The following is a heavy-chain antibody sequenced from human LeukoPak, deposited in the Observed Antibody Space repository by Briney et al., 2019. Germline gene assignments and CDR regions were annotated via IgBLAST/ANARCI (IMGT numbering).Heavy chain of an antibody. J-gene: IGHJ4*02. V-gene: IGHV4-61*01. D-gene: IGHD6-19*01. CDR3: ARVVPSSGWYWGFFDY. CDR1: GGSVSSGSYY. CDR2: IYYSGST. Sequence: SETLSLTCTVSGGSVSSGSYYWTWIRQPPGKGLEWIGYIYYSGSTNYNPSLKSRVTISVDTSKHQFSLKLSSVTAADTAVYYCARVVPSSGWYWGFFDYWGQGTLVTVSS.